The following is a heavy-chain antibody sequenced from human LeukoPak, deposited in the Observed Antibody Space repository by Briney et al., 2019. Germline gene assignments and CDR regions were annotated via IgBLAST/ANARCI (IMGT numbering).Heavy chain of an antibody. J-gene: IGHJ4*02. CDR3: ARSIVGATTSVLTTY. V-gene: IGHV1-2*02. CDR1: GYTFTGYY. D-gene: IGHD1-26*01. CDR2: INPNSGGT. Sequence: GASVKVSFKASGYTFTGYYMHWVRQAPGQGLEWMGWINPNSGGTNYAQKFQGRVTMTRDTSISTAYMELSRLGPDDTAVYYCARSIVGATTSVLTTYWGQGTLVTVSS.